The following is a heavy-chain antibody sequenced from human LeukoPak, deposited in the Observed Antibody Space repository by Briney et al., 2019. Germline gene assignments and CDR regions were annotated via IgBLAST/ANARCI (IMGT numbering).Heavy chain of an antibody. CDR1: GFTFSSSG. D-gene: IGHD5-12*01. CDR2: IRSDGSEN. J-gene: IGHJ4*02. CDR3: AKDIATMRWLRPDPSVDY. Sequence: QPGGSLRLSCAASGFTFSSSGMHWVRQAPGKGLEWVTFIRSDGSENYYADSVKGRFTVSRDNSKNTLYLQMNSLRAEDTAVYYCAKDIATMRWLRPDPSVDYWGQGTLVTVSS. V-gene: IGHV3-30*02.